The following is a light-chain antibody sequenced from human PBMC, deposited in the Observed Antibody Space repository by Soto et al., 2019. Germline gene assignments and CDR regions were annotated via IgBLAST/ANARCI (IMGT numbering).Light chain of an antibody. Sequence: QSALTQPPSXSXXPGXSXXXXCXXTSXDXGXXXYXSXYQQHPGKAXKLMIYEVNKRPSGVPDRFSGSKSGNTASLTVXGXQAEDEADYYCSSYAGSSNVFGTGTKLTVL. CDR1: SXDXGXXXY. CDR3: SSYAGSSNV. CDR2: EVN. V-gene: IGLV2-8*01. J-gene: IGLJ1*01.